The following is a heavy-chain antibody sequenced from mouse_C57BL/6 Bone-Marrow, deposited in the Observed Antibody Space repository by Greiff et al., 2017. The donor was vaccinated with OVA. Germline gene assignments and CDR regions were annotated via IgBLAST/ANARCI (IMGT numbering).Heavy chain of an antibody. J-gene: IGHJ2*01. Sequence: VQLQQPGAELVKPGASVKMSCKASGYTFTSYWITWVKQRPGQGLEWIGVIYPGSGSTNYNEKFKSKATLTVDTSSSTAYMQLSSLTSEDSAVYYCARSGYDDYLYYFDYWGQGTTLTVSS. CDR2: IYPGSGST. V-gene: IGHV1-55*01. CDR1: GYTFTSYW. D-gene: IGHD2-3*01. CDR3: ARSGYDDYLYYFDY.